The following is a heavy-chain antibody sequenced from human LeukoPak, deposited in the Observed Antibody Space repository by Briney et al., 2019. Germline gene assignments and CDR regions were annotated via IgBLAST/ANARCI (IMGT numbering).Heavy chain of an antibody. J-gene: IGHJ4*02. Sequence: SETLSLTCTVSGGSISSGGYYWSWIRQHPGKGLEWIGYIYYSGSTYYNPSLKSRVTISVDTSKNQFSLKLSSVTAADTAVYYCARSTRYCSGGSCSHFDYWGQGTLVTVSS. CDR3: ARSTRYCSGGSCSHFDY. CDR1: GGSISSGGYY. D-gene: IGHD2-15*01. CDR2: IYYSGST. V-gene: IGHV4-61*08.